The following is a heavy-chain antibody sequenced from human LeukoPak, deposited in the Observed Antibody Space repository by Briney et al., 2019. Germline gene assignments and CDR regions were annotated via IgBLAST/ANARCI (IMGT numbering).Heavy chain of an antibody. CDR1: GYTFTGYY. CDR3: ATATLVPAAGNWFDP. Sequence: ASVKVSCKASGYTFTGYYMHWVRQAPGQGLEWMGGFDPEDGETIYAQKFQGRVTMTEDTSTDTAYMELSSLRSEDTAVYYCATATLVPAAGNWFDPWGQGTLVTVSS. D-gene: IGHD2-2*01. CDR2: FDPEDGET. V-gene: IGHV1-24*01. J-gene: IGHJ5*02.